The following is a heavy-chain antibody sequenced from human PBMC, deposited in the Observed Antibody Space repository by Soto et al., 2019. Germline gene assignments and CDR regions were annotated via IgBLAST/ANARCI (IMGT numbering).Heavy chain of an antibody. D-gene: IGHD3-22*01. J-gene: IGHJ6*02. CDR2: ISGSGGST. V-gene: IGHV3-23*01. CDR1: GFTFSSYA. Sequence: GGSLRLSCAASGFTFSSYAMSWVRQAPGKGLEGVSAISGSGGSTYYADSLKGRFTISRDNSKNTLYMKMNSLRAADTAVYYCENSDKSGAGAGYYYDSSGPYGMDVWGHGTTVTVSS. CDR3: ENSDKSGAGAGYYYDSSGPYGMDV.